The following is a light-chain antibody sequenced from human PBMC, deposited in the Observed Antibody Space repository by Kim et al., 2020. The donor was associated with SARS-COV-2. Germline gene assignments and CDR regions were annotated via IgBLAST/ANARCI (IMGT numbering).Light chain of an antibody. Sequence: EVVLTQSPATLSLSPGERATLSCRASRSISSYLAWYQQKPGQPPRLLIYDASDRATGIPVRFSGSGSETDFTLTISSLEPEDCAVYYCQQRGNWPGTFGQGTKVDIK. CDR1: RSISSY. J-gene: IGKJ1*01. CDR3: QQRGNWPGT. CDR2: DAS. V-gene: IGKV3-11*01.